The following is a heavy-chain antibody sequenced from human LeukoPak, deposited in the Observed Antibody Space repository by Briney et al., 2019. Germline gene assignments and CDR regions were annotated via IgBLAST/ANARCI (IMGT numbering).Heavy chain of an antibody. CDR1: GGTFSSYT. V-gene: IGHV1-69*04. CDR2: IIPILGIA. CDR3: ARESGYEGGWFDP. D-gene: IGHD5-12*01. J-gene: IGHJ5*02. Sequence: SVKVSCKASGGTFSSYTISWVRQAPGQGLEWMGRIIPILGIANYAQKFQGRVTITADKSTSTAYMELSSLRSEDTAVYYCARESGYEGGWFDPWGQGTLVTVSS.